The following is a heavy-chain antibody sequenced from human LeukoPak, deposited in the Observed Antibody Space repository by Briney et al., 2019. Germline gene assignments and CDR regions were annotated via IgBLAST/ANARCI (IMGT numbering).Heavy chain of an antibody. CDR1: GFTFSHAC. CDR2: IKPETAGGAT. V-gene: IGHV3-15*01. J-gene: IGHJ3*02. Sequence: GGSLRLSCGVSGFTFSHACMNWVRQAPGKGLEWVGRIKPETAGGATDYAAPMKGRFAISRDDSQNTVYLQMNNLKSDDSAVYYCTTNDAFDIWGQGTMVTVSS. CDR3: TTNDAFDI.